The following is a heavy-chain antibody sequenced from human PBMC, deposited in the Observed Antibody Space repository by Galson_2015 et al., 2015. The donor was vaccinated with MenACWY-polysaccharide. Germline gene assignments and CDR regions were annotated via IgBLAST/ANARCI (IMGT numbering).Heavy chain of an antibody. Sequence: SVKVSCKASGYTFTDYYMHWVRQAPGQGLEWMGRINPNSGGTNYAQKFQGRVTMTRDTSISTAYMELSRLRSDDTAVYYCARGYCSGGSCYFDYRGQGTLVTVSS. CDR2: INPNSGGT. CDR3: ARGYCSGGSCYFDY. CDR1: GYTFTDYY. V-gene: IGHV1-2*06. J-gene: IGHJ4*02. D-gene: IGHD2-15*01.